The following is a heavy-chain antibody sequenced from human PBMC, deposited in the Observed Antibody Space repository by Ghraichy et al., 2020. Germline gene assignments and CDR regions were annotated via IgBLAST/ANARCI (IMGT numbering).Heavy chain of an antibody. J-gene: IGHJ4*02. D-gene: IGHD6-13*01. CDR1: GFTFSDYY. CDR3: ARVGSTAAAGTSDY. CDR2: ISTDSNHI. V-gene: IGHV3-11*06. Sequence: GGSLRLSCAASGFTFSDYYMSWMRQAPGKGLEWVSYISTDSNHINYADSVKGRFTTSRDNANKSLYLQMNSLRVEDTAVYYCARVGSTAAAGTSDYWGQGTLVSVSP.